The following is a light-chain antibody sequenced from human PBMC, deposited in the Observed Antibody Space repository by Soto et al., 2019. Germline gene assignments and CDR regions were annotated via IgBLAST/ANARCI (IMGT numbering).Light chain of an antibody. CDR3: QQYASSPQT. J-gene: IGKJ1*01. Sequence: GLTQSPGTLYLSPGERATLACRASQSVSSSYFAWYQQKLGQAPRLLIYGASSRASGIPDRFICGGAGPECTRTISRLEPEDFEVDCCQQYASSPQTFCQGTKVDIK. CDR1: QSVSSSY. CDR2: GAS. V-gene: IGKV3-20*01.